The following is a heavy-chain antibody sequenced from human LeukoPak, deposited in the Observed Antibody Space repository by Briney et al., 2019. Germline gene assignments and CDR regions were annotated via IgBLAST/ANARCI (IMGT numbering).Heavy chain of an antibody. J-gene: IGHJ1*01. Sequence: GGSLRLSCEGFGLTFSRDWMSWVRQAPGKGLEWVANIKQDGGETYYGDSVKGRFTISRDNAKNSLYLQMRSLRAEDTAVYYCATLCYYNAREFQFRGPGTLVTVSS. CDR3: ATLCYYNAREFQF. CDR2: IKQDGGET. CDR1: GLTFSRDW. D-gene: IGHD3-10*01. V-gene: IGHV3-7*01.